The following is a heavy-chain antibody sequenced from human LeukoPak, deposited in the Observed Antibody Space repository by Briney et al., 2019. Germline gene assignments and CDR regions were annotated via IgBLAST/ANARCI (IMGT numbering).Heavy chain of an antibody. D-gene: IGHD4-23*01. Sequence: SETLSPTCTVSGGSISSYYWSWIRQPAGKGLEWIGRIYTSGSTNYNPSLKSRVTMSVDTSKNQFSLKLSSVTAADTAVYYCARLRWEITHYWYFDLWGRGALVTVSS. V-gene: IGHV4-4*07. J-gene: IGHJ2*01. CDR1: GGSISSYY. CDR3: ARLRWEITHYWYFDL. CDR2: IYTSGST.